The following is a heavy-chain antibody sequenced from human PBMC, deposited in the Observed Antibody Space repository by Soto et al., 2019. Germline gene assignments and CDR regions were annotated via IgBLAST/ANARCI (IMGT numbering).Heavy chain of an antibody. CDR1: GGSISSYY. CDR3: ARVRGYDSSGYYYGSEAGEFDY. Sequence: QVQLQELGPGLVKPSETLSLTCTVSGGSISSYYWSWIRQPPGKGLEWIGYIYYSGSTNYNPSLKSRVTISVDTSKNQFSLKLSSVTAADTAVYYCARVRGYDSSGYYYGSEAGEFDYWGQGTLVTVSS. J-gene: IGHJ4*02. V-gene: IGHV4-59*08. D-gene: IGHD3-22*01. CDR2: IYYSGST.